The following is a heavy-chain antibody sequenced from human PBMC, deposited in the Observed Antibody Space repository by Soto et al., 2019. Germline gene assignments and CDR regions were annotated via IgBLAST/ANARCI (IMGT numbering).Heavy chain of an antibody. CDR3: AGWGHYYDVSY. CDR2: IYYSGST. V-gene: IGHV4-30-4*01. Sequence: PSETLSLTCTVSGGSISSGDYYWSWIRQPPGKGLEWIGYIYYSGSTYYNPSLKSRVTISVDTSKNQFSLKLSSVTAADTAVYYWAGWGHYYDVSYWGQGSLDPGSS. CDR1: GGSISSGDYY. D-gene: IGHD3-22*01. J-gene: IGHJ1*01.